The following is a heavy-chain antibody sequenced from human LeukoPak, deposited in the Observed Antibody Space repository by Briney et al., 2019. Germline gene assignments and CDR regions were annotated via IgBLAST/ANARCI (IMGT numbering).Heavy chain of an antibody. V-gene: IGHV4-39*07. CDR2: IYYTGST. CDR1: RGSVSSSTYY. D-gene: IGHD2-8*01. CDR3: TAEKNGSPHY. Sequence: SKTLSLTCTVSRGSVSSSTYYWRWVRQPPGKGLEWIASIYYTGSTYYNPSLKSRVTISLDMSKNEFFLTMTSVTAADTAVYFCTAEKNGSPHYWGQGTQVTVSS. J-gene: IGHJ4*02.